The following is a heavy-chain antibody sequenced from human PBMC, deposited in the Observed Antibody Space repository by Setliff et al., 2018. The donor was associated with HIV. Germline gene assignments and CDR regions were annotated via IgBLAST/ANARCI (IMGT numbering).Heavy chain of an antibody. CDR2: VDPEDGET. D-gene: IGHD6-19*01. CDR3: GTVRIAVPDDFDF. CDR1: GYTFTGYF. J-gene: IGHJ4*02. Sequence: ASVKVSCKASGYTFTGYFIHWVRLAPGQGLEWMGRVDPEDGETIYAERFRGRISLTVDKSTGTAYMELNRLRSEDTAVYYCGTVRIAVPDDFDFWGQGTLVTVSS. V-gene: IGHV1-69-2*01.